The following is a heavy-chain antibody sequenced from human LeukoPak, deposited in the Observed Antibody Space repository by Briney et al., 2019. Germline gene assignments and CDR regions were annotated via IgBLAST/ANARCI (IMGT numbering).Heavy chain of an antibody. D-gene: IGHD3-9*01. J-gene: IGHJ4*02. CDR1: GFTFSSYG. CDR2: IWYDGSNK. Sequence: PGGSLRLSCAASGFTFSSYGMHWVRQAPGKGLEWVAVIWYDGSNKYYADSVKGRFTISRDNSKNTLYLQMNSLRAEDTAVYYCAREENILTGYYRHWGQGTLVTVSS. CDR3: AREENILTGYYRH. V-gene: IGHV3-33*01.